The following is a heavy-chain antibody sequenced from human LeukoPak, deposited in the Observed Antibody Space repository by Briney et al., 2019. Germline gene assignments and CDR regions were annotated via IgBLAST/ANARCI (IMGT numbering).Heavy chain of an antibody. Sequence: PGGSLRLSCAASGFRFSDHYMNWIRQAPGKGLEWVSYISSSGSTIYYADSVKGRFTVSRDNAKNSLYLQMNSLRAEDTAVYYCARANGGYCSSTSCSLHYYGMDVWGKGTTVTVSS. CDR2: ISSSGSTI. D-gene: IGHD2-2*01. CDR1: GFRFSDHY. J-gene: IGHJ6*04. V-gene: IGHV3-11*04. CDR3: ARANGGYCSSTSCSLHYYGMDV.